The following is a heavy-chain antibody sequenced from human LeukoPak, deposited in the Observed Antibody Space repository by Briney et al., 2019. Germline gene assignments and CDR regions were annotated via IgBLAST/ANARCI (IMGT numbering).Heavy chain of an antibody. CDR1: GYTLSNYG. Sequence: ASVKVSCKASGYTLSNYGVNWVRQAPGQGLEWMGWISIYNGNTNYAQILQGRVTMTTNTSTSTVYMGLRSLRSDDKAVYYCASNPRGYSWTFDYWGQGTLVTVSS. CDR2: ISIYNGNT. V-gene: IGHV1-18*04. J-gene: IGHJ4*02. CDR3: ASNPRGYSWTFDY. D-gene: IGHD3-22*01.